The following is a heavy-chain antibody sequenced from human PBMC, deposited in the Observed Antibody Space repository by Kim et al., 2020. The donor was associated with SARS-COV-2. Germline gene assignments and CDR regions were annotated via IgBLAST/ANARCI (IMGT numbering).Heavy chain of an antibody. Sequence: GGSLRLSCAASGFTFSSYTMNWVRQTPGMVLEWVSSISSSSSYIYYADSVKGRFTISRDNAKNSVYLQMNSLRAEDTAVYYCARAYYYDSSGYPGYYMDVWGKGTTVTVSS. D-gene: IGHD3-22*01. V-gene: IGHV3-21*01. CDR1: GFTFSSYT. CDR2: ISSSSSYI. J-gene: IGHJ6*03. CDR3: ARAYYYDSSGYPGYYMDV.